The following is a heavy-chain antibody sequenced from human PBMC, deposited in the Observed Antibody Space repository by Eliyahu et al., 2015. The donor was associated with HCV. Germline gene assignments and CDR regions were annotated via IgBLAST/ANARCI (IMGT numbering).Heavy chain of an antibody. CDR3: AKDGYGQYSGYDVDYYYYGMDV. D-gene: IGHD5-12*01. J-gene: IGHJ6*02. CDR2: ISGSGGST. Sequence: EVQLVESGGGLVQPGGSLRLSCAASGFTFSSYAMSWVRQAPGKGLEWVSAISGSGGSTYYADSVKGRFTISRDNSKNTLYLQMNSLRAEDTAVYYCAKDGYGQYSGYDVDYYYYGMDVWGQGTTVTVSS. V-gene: IGHV3-23*04. CDR1: GFTFSSYA.